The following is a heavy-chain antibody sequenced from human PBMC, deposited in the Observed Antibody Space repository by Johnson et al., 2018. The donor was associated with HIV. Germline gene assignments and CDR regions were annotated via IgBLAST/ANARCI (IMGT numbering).Heavy chain of an antibody. D-gene: IGHD4-17*01. V-gene: IGHV3-11*01. Sequence: QVQLVESGGGLVKPGGSLRLSCAAYGFTFSDYYMSWIRQAPGKGLEWVSYISSSGSTIYYADSVKGRFTISRDNAKNSLYLQMNSLRAEDTALYYCAKDTSPSTVTGAFDIWGQGTMVTVSS. CDR1: GFTFSDYY. CDR3: AKDTSPSTVTGAFDI. CDR2: ISSSGSTI. J-gene: IGHJ3*02.